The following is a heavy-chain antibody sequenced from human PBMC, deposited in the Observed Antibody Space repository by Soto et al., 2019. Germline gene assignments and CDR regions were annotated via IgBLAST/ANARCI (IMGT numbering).Heavy chain of an antibody. CDR3: ARSTGGYSYGFGWFDP. CDR1: GGSISSSTYY. CDR2: IDYRGST. V-gene: IGHV4-39*01. Sequence: QLQLQESGPGLVKPSETVSLTCTVSGGSISSSTYYWGWIRQPPGKGLEWIGSIDYRGSTYYNASLKSRVTISXXTXKXXFSLELSSVTAADTAVYYCARSTGGYSYGFGWFDPWGQGTLVTVSS. J-gene: IGHJ5*02. D-gene: IGHD5-18*01.